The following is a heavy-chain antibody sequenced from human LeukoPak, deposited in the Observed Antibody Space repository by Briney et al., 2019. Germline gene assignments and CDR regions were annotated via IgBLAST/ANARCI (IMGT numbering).Heavy chain of an antibody. V-gene: IGHV3-23*01. CDR2: IRGSGGST. J-gene: IGHJ4*02. CDR1: GFTFSSYA. Sequence: GGSLRLSCAASGFTFSSYAMSWVRQAPGKGLEWVSGIRGSGGSTYYADSVKGRFTISRDNSKNTLFLQTNSLRAEDTAVYYCAKDQIQLWLIDYWGQGTLVTVSS. D-gene: IGHD5-18*01. CDR3: AKDQIQLWLIDY.